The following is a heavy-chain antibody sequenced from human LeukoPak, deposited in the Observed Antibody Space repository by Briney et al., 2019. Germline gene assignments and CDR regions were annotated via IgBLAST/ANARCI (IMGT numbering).Heavy chain of an antibody. J-gene: IGHJ3*02. D-gene: IGHD1-26*01. CDR1: GFTFSDYY. CDR2: ISSSGSTI. Sequence: GGSLRLSCAAFGFTFSDYYMSWIRQAPGKGLEWVSYISSSGSTIYYADSVEGRFTISRDNAKNSLYLQMNSLRAEDTAVYYCARASLVGATRYHDAFDIWGQGTMVTVSS. CDR3: ARASLVGATRYHDAFDI. V-gene: IGHV3-11*04.